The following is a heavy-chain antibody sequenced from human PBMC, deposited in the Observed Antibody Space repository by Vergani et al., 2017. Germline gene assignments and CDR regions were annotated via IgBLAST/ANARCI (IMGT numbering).Heavy chain of an antibody. D-gene: IGHD4-11*01. Sequence: DVRLVESGGGVVQPGGSLRLSCAASGFTFSAYSMNWVRQTPGKGLEWISYIGVSDNSIYYADSVMGRFAISRDNARSLLFLQMNSLRADDSALYFCVRDPDYSTFDSWGQGTLVTVS. V-gene: IGHV3-48*01. CDR2: IGVSDNSI. CDR1: GFTFSAYS. CDR3: VRDPDYSTFDS. J-gene: IGHJ4*02.